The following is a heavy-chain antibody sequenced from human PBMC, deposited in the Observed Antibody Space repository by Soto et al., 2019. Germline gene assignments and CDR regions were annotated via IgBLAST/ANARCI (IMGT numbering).Heavy chain of an antibody. CDR2: ISSSSSTI. Sequence: EVQLVESGGGLEQPGGSLRLSCAASGFTFSSYSMNWVRQAPGKGLEWVSYISSSSSTIYYADSVKGRFTISRDNAKNSLYLQMNSLRDEDTAVYYCARDSGGYYDSSGYYYWGQGTLVTVSS. D-gene: IGHD3-22*01. J-gene: IGHJ4*02. CDR1: GFTFSSYS. V-gene: IGHV3-48*02. CDR3: ARDSGGYYDSSGYYY.